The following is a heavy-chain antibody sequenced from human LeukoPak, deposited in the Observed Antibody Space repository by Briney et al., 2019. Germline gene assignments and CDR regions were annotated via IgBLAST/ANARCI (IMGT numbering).Heavy chain of an antibody. Sequence: NPSETLSLTCAVSGGSISSGGYSWSWIRQPPGKGLEWIGYIYHSGSTYYNPSLKSRVTISVDRSKNQFSLKLSSVTAADTAVYYCARHKRFLEWWRWGNWFDPWGQGTLVTVSS. CDR3: ARHKRFLEWWRWGNWFDP. J-gene: IGHJ5*02. V-gene: IGHV4-30-2*01. D-gene: IGHD3-3*01. CDR1: GGSISSGGYS. CDR2: IYHSGST.